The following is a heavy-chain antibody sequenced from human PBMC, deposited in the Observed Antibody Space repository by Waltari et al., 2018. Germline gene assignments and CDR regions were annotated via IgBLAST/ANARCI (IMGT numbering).Heavy chain of an antibody. D-gene: IGHD4-17*01. CDR3: ARVDGDYMVRWFDP. Sequence: QVQLQESGPGLVKPSETLSLTCTVPGGSISSYYWSWFRQPPGKGLEWIGYIYYSGSTNYNPSLKSRVTISVDTSKNQFSLKLSSVTAADTAVYYCARVDGDYMVRWFDPWGQGTLVTVSS. CDR2: IYYSGST. V-gene: IGHV4-59*01. J-gene: IGHJ5*02. CDR1: GGSISSYY.